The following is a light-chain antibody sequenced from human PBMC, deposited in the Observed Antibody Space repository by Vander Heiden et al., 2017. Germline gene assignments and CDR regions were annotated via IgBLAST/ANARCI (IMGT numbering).Light chain of an antibody. V-gene: IGLV2-14*01. J-gene: IGLJ2*01. CDR3: SSYTSSSTLV. CDR1: SSDVGGYNY. CDR2: EVS. Sequence: QSALTQPASVSGSPGQAITISCTGTSSDVGGYNYVSWYQQHPGKAPKLMIYEVSKRPSGVANRFSGSKSGNTASLTISGLQAEDEADYYSSSYTSSSTLVFGGGTKPTVL.